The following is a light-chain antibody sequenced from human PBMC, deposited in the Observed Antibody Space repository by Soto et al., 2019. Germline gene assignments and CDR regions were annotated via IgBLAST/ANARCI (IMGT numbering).Light chain of an antibody. CDR3: QQLTDWPPQWT. CDR2: RAS. CDR1: QSVSSN. Sequence: EIVMTQSPATLSVSPVERATLSGRASQSVSSNLAWYQQKPGQAPRVLIYRASIRATGISARFSGSGSGTDFTLTISSLEPEDFAVYYCQQLTDWPPQWTFGQGTKVDIK. J-gene: IGKJ1*01. V-gene: IGKV3D-15*01.